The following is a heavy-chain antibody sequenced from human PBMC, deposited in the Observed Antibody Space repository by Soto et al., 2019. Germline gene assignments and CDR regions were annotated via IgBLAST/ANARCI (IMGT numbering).Heavy chain of an antibody. CDR2: ISGTNSYI. CDR3: ARGEGYGPIDY. Sequence: EVQLVESGGGLVKPGGSLRLSCAASVFTFSSYSLNWVRQAPGKGLEWVSSISGTNSYIYYADSVKGRFTISRDNAKNSLYLQMNSLRAEDTAVYYCARGEGYGPIDYWGQGTLVTVSS. J-gene: IGHJ4*02. CDR1: VFTFSSYS. D-gene: IGHD5-18*01. V-gene: IGHV3-21*01.